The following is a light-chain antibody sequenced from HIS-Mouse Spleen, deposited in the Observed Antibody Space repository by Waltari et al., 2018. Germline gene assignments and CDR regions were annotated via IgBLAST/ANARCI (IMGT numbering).Light chain of an antibody. J-gene: IGLJ3*02. CDR2: GDN. CDR1: SGSIASNY. V-gene: IGLV6-57*02. Sequence: NFMLTQPHSVSESPGKTVTISCTGSSGSIASNYVQWYQQRPGSAPTTVIYGDNQRPSGVPDRCSGSIDSSSNSASLTISGLKTEDEADYYCQSYDSSNSWVFGGGTKLTVL. CDR3: QSYDSSNSWV.